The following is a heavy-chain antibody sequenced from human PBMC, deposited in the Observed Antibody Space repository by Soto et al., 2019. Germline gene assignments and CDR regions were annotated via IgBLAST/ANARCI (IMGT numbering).Heavy chain of an antibody. D-gene: IGHD6-19*01. CDR2: IWYDGSNK. CDR1: GFTFSSYG. Sequence: GGSLRLSCAASGFTFSSYGMHWVRQAPGKGLEWVAVIWYDGSNKYYADSVKGRFTISRDNSKNTLYLQMNSLRAEDTAVYYCARDNGYSSGWYAEDSKYYFDYWGQGTLVTVSS. CDR3: ARDNGYSSGWYAEDSKYYFDY. V-gene: IGHV3-33*01. J-gene: IGHJ4*02.